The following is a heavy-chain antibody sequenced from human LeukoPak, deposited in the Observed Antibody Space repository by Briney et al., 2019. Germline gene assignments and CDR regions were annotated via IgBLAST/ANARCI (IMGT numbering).Heavy chain of an antibody. J-gene: IGHJ6*02. D-gene: IGHD3-10*02. CDR3: ARIVRNYYYYYCGMDV. CDR1: GGSFSGYY. Sequence: SETLSLTCAVYGGSFSGYYWSWIRQPPGKGLEWIGEINHSGSTNYNPSLKSRVTISVDTSKNQFSLKLSSVTAADTAVYYCARIVRNYYYYYCGMDVWGQGTTVTVSS. CDR2: INHSGST. V-gene: IGHV4-34*01.